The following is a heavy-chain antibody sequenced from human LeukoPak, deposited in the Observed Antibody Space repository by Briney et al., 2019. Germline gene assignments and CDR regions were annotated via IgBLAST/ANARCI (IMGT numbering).Heavy chain of an antibody. CDR2: IIPIFGTA. Sequence: GASVKVSCKASGGTFSSYAISWVRQAPGQGLEWMGGIIPIFGTANYAQKFQGRVTITADESTSTAYMELSSLRSEDTAVYYCARDVLGQPLNWAHWFDPWGQGTLVTVSS. V-gene: IGHV1-69*13. CDR1: GGTFSSYA. D-gene: IGHD7-27*01. CDR3: ARDVLGQPLNWAHWFDP. J-gene: IGHJ5*02.